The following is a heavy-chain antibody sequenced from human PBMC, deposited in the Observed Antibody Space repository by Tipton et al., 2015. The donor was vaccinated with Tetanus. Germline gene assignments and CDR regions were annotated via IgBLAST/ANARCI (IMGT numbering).Heavy chain of an antibody. CDR3: ARVAPDFLTGSPDY. CDR2: ISSSSTYI. CDR1: GFTFSSYS. V-gene: IGHV3-21*01. J-gene: IGHJ4*02. Sequence: SLRLSCAASGFTFSSYSMNWIRQAPGKGLEWVSSISSSSTYIYYADSVKGRFTISRDNAKNSLYLQMNSLRAEDTAVYYCARVAPDFLTGSPDYWGQGTLVPASS. D-gene: IGHD3-9*01.